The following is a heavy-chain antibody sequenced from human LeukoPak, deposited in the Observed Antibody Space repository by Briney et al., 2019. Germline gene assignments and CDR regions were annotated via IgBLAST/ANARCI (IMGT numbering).Heavy chain of an antibody. V-gene: IGHV4-59*01. Sequence: SETLSLTCTVSGGSISSYYWSWIRQPPGKGLEWIGYIYYSGSTNHNPSLKSRVTISVDTSKNQFSLKLSSVTAADTAVYYCARHSSTVLRDPHDAFDIWGQGTMVTVSS. CDR1: GGSISSYY. CDR3: ARHSSTVLRDPHDAFDI. J-gene: IGHJ3*02. CDR2: IYYSGST. D-gene: IGHD2-2*01.